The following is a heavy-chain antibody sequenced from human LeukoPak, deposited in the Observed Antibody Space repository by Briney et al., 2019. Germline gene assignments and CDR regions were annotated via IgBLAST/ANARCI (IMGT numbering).Heavy chain of an antibody. V-gene: IGHV3-66*02. Sequence: GGSLRLSCAASGFTVSSKYMSWVRQAPGKGLEWVSVFYSGGSTYYADSVQGRFTISRDNSKNTVHLQMNSLRAEDTAVYYCARGAGWNYFEYWGQGTLVTVSS. J-gene: IGHJ4*02. CDR2: FYSGGST. CDR1: GFTVSSKY. D-gene: IGHD6-19*01. CDR3: ARGAGWNYFEY.